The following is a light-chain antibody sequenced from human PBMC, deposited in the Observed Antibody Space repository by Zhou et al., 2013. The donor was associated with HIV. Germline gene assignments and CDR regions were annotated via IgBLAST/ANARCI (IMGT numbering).Light chain of an antibody. Sequence: DIQMTQSPSSVSASVGDTVTITCRASEDISSSLAWYQHAPGRGPKLLIYGASKLQGGVPSRFSGSGSGTDFTLTISSLEPEDFAVYYCQQRYIGITFGGGTKVDIK. CDR1: EDISSS. V-gene: IGKV1-12*01. CDR3: QQRYIGIT. J-gene: IGKJ4*01. CDR2: GAS.